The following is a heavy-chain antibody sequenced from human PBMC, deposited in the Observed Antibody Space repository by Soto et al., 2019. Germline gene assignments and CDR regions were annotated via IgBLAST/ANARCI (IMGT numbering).Heavy chain of an antibody. CDR1: GGTFGNSA. V-gene: IGHV1-69*12. D-gene: IGHD3-3*02. J-gene: IGHJ6*02. CDR2: IIPILPKP. Sequence: QVQLVQSGAEVKKPGSSVTVSCKASGGTFGNSAISWVRQAPGQGLEWMGGIIPILPKPDYAQKFQGRVTITADESTSTAYMELTSLRSEDTAVYYCARDKDRQQLGGNYYYGIDVWGQGTTVTVSS. CDR3: ARDKDRQQLGGNYYYGIDV.